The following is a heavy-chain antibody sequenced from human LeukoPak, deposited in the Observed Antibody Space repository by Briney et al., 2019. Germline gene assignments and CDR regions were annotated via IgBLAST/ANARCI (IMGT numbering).Heavy chain of an antibody. CDR1: GYTFTSY. D-gene: IGHD5-18*01. CDR2: MNPNSGNT. CDR3: ASNWVQRGYSYGRFDR. Sequence: ASVKVSCKASGYTFTSYVNWVRQATGQGLEWMGWMNPNSGNTGYAEKVQGRVTMTRNNSKNTAYMELSSLRSEDTAVYYCASNWVQRGYSYGRFDRWGQGTLVTVST. V-gene: IGHV1-8*01. J-gene: IGHJ5*02.